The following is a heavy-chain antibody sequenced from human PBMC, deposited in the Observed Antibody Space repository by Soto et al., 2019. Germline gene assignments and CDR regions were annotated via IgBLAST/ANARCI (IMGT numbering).Heavy chain of an antibody. CDR2: INVHNGDT. J-gene: IGHJ6*02. Sequence: QVQVVLSGAEVKKPGASVRVSCKPSAYNLAGDGFTWVRQAPGQGLEWMGWINVHNGDTNYAQKFQDRFSLTTDTFTRTVYMELTNLRSDDTAVYYCARRGNPYMDVWGQGTTVIVSS. V-gene: IGHV1-18*01. CDR1: AYNLAGDG. CDR3: ARRGNPYMDV.